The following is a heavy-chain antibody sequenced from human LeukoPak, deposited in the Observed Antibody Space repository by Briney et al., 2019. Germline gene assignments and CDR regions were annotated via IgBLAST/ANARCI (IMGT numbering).Heavy chain of an antibody. Sequence: SETLSLTCTVSGGSISSGGYNWSWIRQHPGKGLECIGYIYYSGSTYYNPSLKSRVTISVDTSKNQFSPKLSSVTAADTAVYYCARGSYVGPTSGYFDYWGQGTLVTVSS. D-gene: IGHD1-26*01. V-gene: IGHV4-31*03. J-gene: IGHJ4*02. CDR3: ARGSYVGPTSGYFDY. CDR1: GGSISSGGYN. CDR2: IYYSGST.